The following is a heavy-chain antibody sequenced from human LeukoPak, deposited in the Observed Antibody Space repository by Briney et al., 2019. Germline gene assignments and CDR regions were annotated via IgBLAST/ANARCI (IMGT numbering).Heavy chain of an antibody. J-gene: IGHJ4*02. CDR2: LYSDGNT. Sequence: AGGFLRLSCAAPGFTLLTHHMNWGRPAPREGLQWGSVLYSDGNTKYADSVQGRFTISRDNSKNTLYLEMNSLSPDDTAVYYCARGVEPLAANTLAYWGQGTLVTVSS. D-gene: IGHD1-14*01. CDR3: ARGVEPLAANTLAY. V-gene: IGHV3-53*01. CDR1: GFTLLTHH.